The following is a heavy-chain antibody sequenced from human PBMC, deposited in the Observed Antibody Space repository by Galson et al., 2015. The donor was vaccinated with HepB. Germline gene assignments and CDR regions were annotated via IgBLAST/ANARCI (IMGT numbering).Heavy chain of an antibody. Sequence: SVTVSCKASGSTFTSYYMHWVRQAPGQGLEWMGIINPSGGSTSYAQKFQGRVTMTRDTSTSTVYMELSSLRSEDTAVYYCARDPVGLWFGEPNYYFDYWGQGTLVTVSS. CDR3: ARDPVGLWFGEPNYYFDY. D-gene: IGHD3-10*01. V-gene: IGHV1-46*03. CDR2: INPSGGST. CDR1: GSTFTSYY. J-gene: IGHJ4*02.